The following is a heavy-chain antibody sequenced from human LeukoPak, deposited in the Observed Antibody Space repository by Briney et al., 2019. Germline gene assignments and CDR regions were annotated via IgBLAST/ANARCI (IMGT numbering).Heavy chain of an antibody. J-gene: IGHJ4*02. CDR2: INPNGGST. Sequence: GASVKVSCKASGYTFTSYYMHWVRQAPGQGLEWMGIINPNGGSTSYAQKFQGTVTMTRDMSTSTVYMELSSLRSEDTAVYYCARVALLGYYFDYWGQGTLVTVSS. D-gene: IGHD2-15*01. CDR3: ARVALLGYYFDY. CDR1: GYTFTSYY. V-gene: IGHV1-46*01.